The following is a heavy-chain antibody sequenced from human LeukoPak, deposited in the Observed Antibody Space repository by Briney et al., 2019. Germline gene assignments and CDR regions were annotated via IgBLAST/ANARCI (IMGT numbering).Heavy chain of an antibody. V-gene: IGHV4-39*02. CDR3: TRDIGDFVSDF. CDR2: IHYGGTT. Sequence: SETLSLTCTVSGGSIGSGYYWAWIRQPPGKGLEWIGSIHYGGTTHYNPSLKSRVTISADTSKNQFALDLRSVTAADTAVYYCTRDIGDFVSDFWGQGTLVTVSS. D-gene: IGHD2-21*02. CDR1: GGSIGSGYY. J-gene: IGHJ4*02.